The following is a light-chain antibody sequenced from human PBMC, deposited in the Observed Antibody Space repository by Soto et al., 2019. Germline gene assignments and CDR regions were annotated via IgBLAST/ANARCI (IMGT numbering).Light chain of an antibody. V-gene: IGKV3-20*01. CDR2: GAS. CDR3: HQYGSSPWT. J-gene: IGKJ1*01. CDR1: QSVSSSY. Sequence: DIVLTQSPGTLSLSPGERATLSCRASQSVSSSYLAWYQQKPGQAPRLLMYGASSRATGIPDRFSGSGSGTDFTLTISRLEPEDFAVYSCHQYGSSPWTFGQGTKVEIK.